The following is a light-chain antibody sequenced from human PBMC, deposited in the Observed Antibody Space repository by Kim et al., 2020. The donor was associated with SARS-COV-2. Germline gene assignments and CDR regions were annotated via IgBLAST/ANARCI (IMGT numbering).Light chain of an antibody. CDR2: QDS. CDR1: KLGDKY. Sequence: SYELTQPPSVSVSPGQTASITCSGDKLGDKYACWYQQKPCQSPVLVIYQDSKRPSGIPERFSGSNSGNTATLTISGTQAMDEADYYCQAWDSSTGVFGTG. J-gene: IGLJ1*01. CDR3: QAWDSSTGV. V-gene: IGLV3-1*01.